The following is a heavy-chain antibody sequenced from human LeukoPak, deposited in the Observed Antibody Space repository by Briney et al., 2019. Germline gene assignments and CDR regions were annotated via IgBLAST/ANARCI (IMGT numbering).Heavy chain of an antibody. CDR1: GFIFSSYW. V-gene: IGHV3-7*01. Sequence: GGSLRLSCAASGFIFSSYWMTWVRQAPGKGLEWVANIKEDGSEKYYEDSVKGRFTISRDNTKNLLYLEMNRLRAEDTAVYYCARYRLVWLPAPVFDYWGQGTLVTVSS. CDR3: ARYRLVWLPAPVFDY. CDR2: IKEDGSEK. D-gene: IGHD6-19*01. J-gene: IGHJ4*02.